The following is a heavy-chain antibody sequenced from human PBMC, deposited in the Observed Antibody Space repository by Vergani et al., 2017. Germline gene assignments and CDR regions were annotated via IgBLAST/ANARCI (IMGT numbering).Heavy chain of an antibody. V-gene: IGHV1-69*01. CDR2: IIPIFGTA. Sequence: QVQLVQSGAEVKKPGSSVKVSCKASGGTFSSYAISWVRQAPGQGLEWMGGIIPIFGTANYAQKFQGRVTITADEPTSTAYMELSSLRSDDTAVYYCARGRLVTTVTTGGYYYYYMDVWGKGTTVTVSS. J-gene: IGHJ6*03. CDR1: GGTFSSYA. D-gene: IGHD4-17*01. CDR3: ARGRLVTTVTTGGYYYYYMDV.